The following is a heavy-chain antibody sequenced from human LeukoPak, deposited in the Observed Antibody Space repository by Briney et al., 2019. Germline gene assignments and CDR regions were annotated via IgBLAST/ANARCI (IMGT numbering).Heavy chain of an antibody. CDR1: GGSISSSSYY. D-gene: IGHD6-13*01. V-gene: IGHV4-39*01. J-gene: IGHJ4*02. Sequence: SETLSLTCTVSGGSISSSSYYWGWIRQPPGKGLEWIGSIYYSGSTYYNPSLESRVTISVDTSKNQFSLKLSSVTAADTALYYCARGTGVIAEAGPDPYFDYWGLGTLVTVSS. CDR3: ARGTGVIAEAGPDPYFDY. CDR2: IYYSGST.